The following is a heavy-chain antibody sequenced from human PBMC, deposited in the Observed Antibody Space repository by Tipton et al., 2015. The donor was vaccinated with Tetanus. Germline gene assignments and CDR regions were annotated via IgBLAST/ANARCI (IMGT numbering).Heavy chain of an antibody. Sequence: TLSLTCTVSNGSVSSSLYCWAWVRQSPGRGLEWIGTIYYNGNTYYNPSLKSRVTISVDTSKNQFSLKLTSVTAADTAVYYCARHPYSSVNDWFDPWGQGPLVAVSS. CDR1: NGSVSSSLYC. D-gene: IGHD2-21*01. J-gene: IGHJ5*02. CDR2: IYYNGNT. CDR3: ARHPYSSVNDWFDP. V-gene: IGHV4-39*01.